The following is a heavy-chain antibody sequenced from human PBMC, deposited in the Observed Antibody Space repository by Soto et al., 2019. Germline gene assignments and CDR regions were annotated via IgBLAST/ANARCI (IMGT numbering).Heavy chain of an antibody. CDR3: ARDRYNSKYNYYYGMDV. CDR1: GGSISSSSYF. CDR2: IYYSGST. Sequence: TSETLSLTCSVSGGSISSSSYFWGWIRQPPGKGLEWIGSIYYSGSTYYNPSLKSRVTMSVDTSKNQFSLKVNSVTAADTAVYYCARDRYNSKYNYYYGMDVWGQGTTVTVSS. V-gene: IGHV4-39*07. D-gene: IGHD1-1*01. J-gene: IGHJ6*02.